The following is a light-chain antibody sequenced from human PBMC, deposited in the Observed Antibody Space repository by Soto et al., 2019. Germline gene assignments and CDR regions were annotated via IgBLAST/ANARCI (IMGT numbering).Light chain of an antibody. CDR2: TAS. CDR1: QSVASSF. Sequence: TQSPSTLSASVGDTVTITCRASQSVASSFIAWFQQKPGQPPRLLIYTASSRAPGIPDRFTASGSGTDFTLTISRLEPEDFAVYYCHKYGPSPLTFGGGTKVEI. J-gene: IGKJ4*01. V-gene: IGKV3-20*01. CDR3: HKYGPSPLT.